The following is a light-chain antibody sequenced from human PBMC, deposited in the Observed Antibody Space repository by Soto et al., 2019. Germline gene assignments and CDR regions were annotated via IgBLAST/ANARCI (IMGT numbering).Light chain of an antibody. CDR3: QQANSSPLT. CDR2: AAS. J-gene: IGKJ4*01. Sequence: AIRMTQSPSSFSASTGDRVTITCRASQGISSYLAWYQQKPGKAPKLLIYAASTLQSGVPSRFSGSGSGTDFTLTISSLQPEDSATYYCQQANSSPLTFGGGTKVQIK. V-gene: IGKV1-8*01. CDR1: QGISSY.